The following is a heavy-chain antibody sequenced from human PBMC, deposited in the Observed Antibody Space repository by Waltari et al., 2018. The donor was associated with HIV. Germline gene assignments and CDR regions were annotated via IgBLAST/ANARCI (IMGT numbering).Heavy chain of an antibody. Sequence: QLQLQEAGPGLVKPSETLSLTCTVSGGSISSSSYYWGWIRQPPGKGLEWIGSIYYSGSTYYNPSLKSRGTISVDTSKNQFSRKLSSVTAADTAVYSCARRLSGPGPFDDWGQGTLVTVSS. CDR2: IYYSGST. D-gene: IGHD3-3*01. V-gene: IGHV4-39*01. CDR1: GGSISSSSYY. CDR3: ARRLSGPGPFDD. J-gene: IGHJ4*02.